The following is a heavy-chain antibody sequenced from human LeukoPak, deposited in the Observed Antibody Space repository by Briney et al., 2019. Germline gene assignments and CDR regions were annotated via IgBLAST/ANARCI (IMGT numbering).Heavy chain of an antibody. V-gene: IGHV1-8*01. D-gene: IGHD2-21*02. Sequence: ASVKVSCKTSGNTFTNYDINWLRQATGQGLEWMGWMNPNTGNADSAQKFQGRVTMTRNIPISTAYMELSSLRHEDTAVYYCARCTGGDCGGAFDIWGQGTMVTVSS. J-gene: IGHJ3*02. CDR2: MNPNTGNA. CDR1: GNTFTNYD. CDR3: ARCTGGDCGGAFDI.